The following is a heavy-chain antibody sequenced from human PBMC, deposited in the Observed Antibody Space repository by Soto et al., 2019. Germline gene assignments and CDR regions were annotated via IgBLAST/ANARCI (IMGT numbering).Heavy chain of an antibody. CDR1: GFTFRDSA. Sequence: GGSLRLSCAASGFTFRDSAMLWVRQAPGRGLDWVSAVSGRSDDTYYADSVKGRFTISRDLSKNTVSLQMDSLRVEDTAVYYCAKGAIYDWNRVLYDWGQGVPVTVSS. J-gene: IGHJ4*02. CDR3: AKGAIYDWNRVLYD. V-gene: IGHV3-23*01. CDR2: VSGRSDDT. D-gene: IGHD1-20*01.